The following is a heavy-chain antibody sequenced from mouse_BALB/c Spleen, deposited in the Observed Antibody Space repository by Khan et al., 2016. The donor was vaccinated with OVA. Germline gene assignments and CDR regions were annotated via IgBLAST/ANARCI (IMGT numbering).Heavy chain of an antibody. J-gene: IGHJ4*01. CDR3: ARPSTTKYDYVMEY. V-gene: IGHV5-12-2*01. CDR1: GFTFSRYT. CDR2: ISNGGGST. Sequence: EVMLVESGGDLVQPGGSLKLSCAASGFTFSRYTMSWVRQTPEKRLEWVAFISNGGGSTYYPDTVKGRFTISGDNAKNTLYLQMNSLKSEDTAMYYCARPSTTKYDYVMEYWGQGTSVTVPS. D-gene: IGHD1-1*01.